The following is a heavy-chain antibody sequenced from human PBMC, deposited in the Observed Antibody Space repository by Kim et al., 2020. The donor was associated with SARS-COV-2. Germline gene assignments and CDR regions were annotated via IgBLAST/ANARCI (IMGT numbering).Heavy chain of an antibody. CDR3: AREMTTVTPDY. D-gene: IGHD4-4*01. V-gene: IGHV3-21*01. CDR1: GFTFSTYS. CDR2: ISSSSIYI. Sequence: GGSLRLSCAASGFTFSTYSMNWVRQAPGKGLEWVSSISSSSIYIYYADSVKGRFTVSRDNAKNSLYLQMNSLSAEDTAIYYCAREMTTVTPDYWGQGTLVTVSS. J-gene: IGHJ4*02.